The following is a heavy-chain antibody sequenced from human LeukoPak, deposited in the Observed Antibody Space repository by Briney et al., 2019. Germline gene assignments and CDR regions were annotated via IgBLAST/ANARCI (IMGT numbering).Heavy chain of an antibody. CDR3: ARRASSSSWSRFDY. V-gene: IGHV4-39*01. CDR1: GGSISSSSYY. J-gene: IGHJ4*02. CDR2: IYYSGST. D-gene: IGHD6-13*01. Sequence: SETLSLTCTVSGGSISSSSYYWGWIRQPPGKGLEWIGSIYYSGSTYYNPSLKSRVTISVDTSKNQFSLKLSSVTAADTAVYYCARRASSSSWSRFDYWGQGTLVTVSS.